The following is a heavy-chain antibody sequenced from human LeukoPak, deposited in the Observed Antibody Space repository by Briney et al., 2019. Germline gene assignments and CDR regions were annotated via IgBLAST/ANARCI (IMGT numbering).Heavy chain of an antibody. V-gene: IGHV1-18*01. CDR3: ARARWCGSTSCHPRNDAFDI. Sequence: GASVKVSCKASGYTFTSYGISWVRQAPGQGLEWMGWISAYNGNTNYAQKLQGRVTMTTDTSTSTAYMELRSLRSDDTAVYYCARARWCGSTSCHPRNDAFDIWGQGTMVTVSS. CDR2: ISAYNGNT. CDR1: GYTFTSYG. J-gene: IGHJ3*02. D-gene: IGHD2-2*01.